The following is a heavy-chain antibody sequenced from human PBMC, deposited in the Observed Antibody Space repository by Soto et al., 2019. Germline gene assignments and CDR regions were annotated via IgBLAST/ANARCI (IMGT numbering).Heavy chain of an antibody. CDR3: AKQYAAASRD. CDR2: ISYDGGNK. J-gene: IGHJ4*02. V-gene: IGHV3-30*18. D-gene: IGHD2-2*01. Sequence: QVQLVESGGGVVQPGRSLRLSCAASGFTFSSYGMHWVRQAPGKGLEWVAVISYDGGNKYYADSVKGRFTISRDNSKNTLYLQMNSLRAEDTAVYYCAKQYAAASRDWGQGTLVTVSS. CDR1: GFTFSSYG.